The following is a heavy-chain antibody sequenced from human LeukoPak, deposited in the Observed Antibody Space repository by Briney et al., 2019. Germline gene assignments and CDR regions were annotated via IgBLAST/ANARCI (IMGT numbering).Heavy chain of an antibody. CDR3: ARARGETTVTTSARRAFDI. CDR2: INPSGGST. D-gene: IGHD4-17*01. Sequence: ASVKVSCKASGYTFTGYYMHWVRQAPGQGLEWTGIINPSGGSTSYAQKFQGRVTMTRDTSTSTVYMELSSLRSEDTAVYYCARARGETTVTTSARRAFDIWGQGTMVTVSS. J-gene: IGHJ3*02. CDR1: GYTFTGYY. V-gene: IGHV1-46*01.